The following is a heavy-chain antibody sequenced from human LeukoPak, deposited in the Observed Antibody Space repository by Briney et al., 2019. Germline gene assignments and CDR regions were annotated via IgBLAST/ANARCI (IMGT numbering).Heavy chain of an antibody. D-gene: IGHD6-6*01. CDR1: GYTFTSYD. CDR3: ARGPISSIAARPPAKKYYFGY. V-gene: IGHV1-8*02. Sequence: GASVKVSCKASGYTFTSYDINWVRQATGQGLEWMGWMNPNSGNTGYAQKFQGRVTMTRNTSISTAYMELSSLRSEDTAVYYCARGPISSIAARPPAKKYYFGYWGQGTLVTVSS. J-gene: IGHJ4*02. CDR2: MNPNSGNT.